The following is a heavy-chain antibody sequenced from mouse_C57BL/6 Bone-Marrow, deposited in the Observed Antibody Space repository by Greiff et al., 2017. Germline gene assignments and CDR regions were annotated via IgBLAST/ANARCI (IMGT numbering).Heavy chain of an antibody. CDR2: INYDGSST. J-gene: IGHJ3*01. D-gene: IGHD2-4*01. V-gene: IGHV5-16*01. Sequence: EVQRVESEGGLVQPGSSMKLSCTASGFTFSDYYMAWVRQVPEKGLEWVANINYDGSSTYYLDSLKSRFIISRDNAKNILYLQMSSLKSEDTATYYCARGGNDYGLDWFAYWGQGTLVTVSA. CDR1: GFTFSDYY. CDR3: ARGGNDYGLDWFAY.